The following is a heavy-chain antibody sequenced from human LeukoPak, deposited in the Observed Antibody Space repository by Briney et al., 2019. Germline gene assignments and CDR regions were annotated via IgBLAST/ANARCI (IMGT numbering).Heavy chain of an antibody. CDR1: GGSSSGYY. Sequence: SETLSLTCAVYGGSSSGYYWSWIRQPPGKGLEWIGEINHSGSTNYNPSLKSRVTISVDTSKNQFSLKLSSVTAAGTAVYYCARSSLRFLEWTRFDPWGQGTLVTVSS. CDR2: INHSGST. CDR3: ARSSLRFLEWTRFDP. J-gene: IGHJ5*02. V-gene: IGHV4-34*01. D-gene: IGHD3-3*01.